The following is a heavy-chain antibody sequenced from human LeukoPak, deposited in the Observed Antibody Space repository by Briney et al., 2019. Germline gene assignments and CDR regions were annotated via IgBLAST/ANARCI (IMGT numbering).Heavy chain of an antibody. V-gene: IGHV5-10-1*01. CDR3: VRQPPGVYDTTQTWFDP. CDR1: GYSFPSYW. D-gene: IGHD3-22*01. J-gene: IGHJ5*02. CDR2: IAPSDSYT. Sequence: GESLKISCKVSGYSFPSYWITWVRQMPGKGLEWMGRIAPSDSYTNYSPSFEGHVAFSVDKSISTVYLQWSSLKASDTAMYYCVRQPPGVYDTTQTWFDPWGQGTLVTVSS.